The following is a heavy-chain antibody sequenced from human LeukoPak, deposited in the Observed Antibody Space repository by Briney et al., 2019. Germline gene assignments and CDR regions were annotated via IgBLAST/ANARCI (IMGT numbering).Heavy chain of an antibody. CDR1: GYSFTNYW. D-gene: IGHD3-22*01. CDR2: IYPGDSDT. Sequence: GESLKISCKVSGYSFTNYWIGWVRQMPGKGLEWMGLIYPGDSDTRYSPSFQGQVTISADKSINTAYLQWSSLKASDTAMYYCARQTYYYDSSAYYYAFDIWGQGTMVTVSS. V-gene: IGHV5-51*01. J-gene: IGHJ3*02. CDR3: ARQTYYYDSSAYYYAFDI.